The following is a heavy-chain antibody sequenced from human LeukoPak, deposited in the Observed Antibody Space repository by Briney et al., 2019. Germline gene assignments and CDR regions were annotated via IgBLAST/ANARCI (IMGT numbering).Heavy chain of an antibody. CDR3: ARVKPTYYYDSSGRDAFDI. Sequence: GGSLRLSCAASGFTFSSYWMHWVRQAPGKGLVWVSRINSDGSSTSYVDSVKGRFTISRDNAKNTPYLQMNSLRAEDTAVYYCARVKPTYYYDSSGRDAFDIWGQGTMVTVSS. CDR1: GFTFSSYW. J-gene: IGHJ3*02. D-gene: IGHD3-22*01. CDR2: INSDGSST. V-gene: IGHV3-74*01.